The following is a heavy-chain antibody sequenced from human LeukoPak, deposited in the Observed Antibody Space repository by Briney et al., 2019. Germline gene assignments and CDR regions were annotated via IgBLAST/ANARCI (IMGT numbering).Heavy chain of an antibody. CDR3: ARDEGVDASGYYSYWYFDL. D-gene: IGHD3-22*01. Sequence: SETLSLTCTVSGGSISRYSWNWIRQPPGKGLEWIGYIYYSGSTNYNPSLKSRVTISVDTSKNHFSLKLSSVTAADTAVYYCARDEGVDASGYYSYWYFDLWGRGTLVTVSS. J-gene: IGHJ2*01. CDR2: IYYSGST. V-gene: IGHV4-59*01. CDR1: GGSISRYS.